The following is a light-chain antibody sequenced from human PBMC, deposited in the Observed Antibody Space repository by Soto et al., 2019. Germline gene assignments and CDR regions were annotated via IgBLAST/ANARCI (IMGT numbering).Light chain of an antibody. J-gene: IGKJ2*01. V-gene: IGKV3-20*01. Sequence: DIVLTQSPGTLSLSPGERATLACRASQSISSSSLAWYQHKPGQAPRLLIYGASSRATGIPDRFSGSGSGTDFTLTISRLEPEDFAVYYCQQYGTTLMYTFGQGTKLEIK. CDR3: QQYGTTLMYT. CDR2: GAS. CDR1: QSISSSS.